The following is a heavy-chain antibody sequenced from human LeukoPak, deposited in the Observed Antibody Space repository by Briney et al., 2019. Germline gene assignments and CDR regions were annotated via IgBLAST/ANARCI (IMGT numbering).Heavy chain of an antibody. J-gene: IGHJ5*02. D-gene: IGHD3-3*01. CDR3: ARFPWSGAPNWFGP. CDR2: IHYNGNT. CDR1: GGSISGYY. V-gene: IGHV4-59*01. Sequence: SETLSLTCTVSGGSISGYYWSWIRQPPGKGLEWIGYIHYNGNTYYSPSLTSRVTISLDTSKNQFSLKLSSVTAADTALYYCARFPWSGAPNWFGPWGQGTLVTVSS.